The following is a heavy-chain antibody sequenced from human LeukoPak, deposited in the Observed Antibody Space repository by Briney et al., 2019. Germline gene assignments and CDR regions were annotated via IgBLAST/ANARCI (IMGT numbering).Heavy chain of an antibody. CDR3: TRGDYGDYYYYFYMDV. V-gene: IGHV3-73*01. D-gene: IGHD4-17*01. Sequence: QAGGSLRLSCAASGFTFSGSAMHWVRQASGKGLEWVGRIRSKANSYATAYAASVKGSFTISRDDSKNTAYLQMNSLKTEDTAVYYCTRGDYGDYYYYFYMDVWGKGTTVTVSS. CDR2: IRSKANSYAT. CDR1: GFTFSGSA. J-gene: IGHJ6*03.